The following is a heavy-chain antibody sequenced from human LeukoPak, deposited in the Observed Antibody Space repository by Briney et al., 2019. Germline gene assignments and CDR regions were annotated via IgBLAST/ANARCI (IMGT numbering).Heavy chain of an antibody. Sequence: ASVKVSCKASGYTFTSYGISWVRQAPGQGLEWMGWFNPENGNTNYAQKVQGRVTMTADTSTSTSYMELRSLRSDDTAVYYCARDWCLRDYGGNSGCAFDIWGQGTMVTVSS. D-gene: IGHD4-23*01. CDR1: GYTFTSYG. J-gene: IGHJ3*02. V-gene: IGHV1-18*01. CDR3: ARDWCLRDYGGNSGCAFDI. CDR2: FNPENGNT.